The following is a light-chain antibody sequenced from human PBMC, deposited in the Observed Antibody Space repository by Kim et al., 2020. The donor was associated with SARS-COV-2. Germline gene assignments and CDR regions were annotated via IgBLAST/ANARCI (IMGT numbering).Light chain of an antibody. CDR3: QQYATSGRT. CDR1: QSINNN. J-gene: IGKJ1*01. Sequence: ETVLTQSPGTLSLSPGERATLSCRASQSINNNLAWYQQIPGQAPRLLLYGASYRATGIADRFSGSGSGTDFTLTISRLEPEDFAVYYCQQYATSGRTFGQGTTVDLK. CDR2: GAS. V-gene: IGKV3-20*01.